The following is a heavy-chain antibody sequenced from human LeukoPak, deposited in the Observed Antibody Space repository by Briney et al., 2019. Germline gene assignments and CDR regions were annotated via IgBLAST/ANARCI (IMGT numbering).Heavy chain of an antibody. CDR1: GFTVSSNY. J-gene: IGHJ2*01. D-gene: IGHD3-16*01. CDR2: IYRGGST. V-gene: IGHV3-53*01. CDR3: ATGAGDKWYFDL. Sequence: PGGSLRLSCAVSGFTVSSNYMTWVRQAPGKGLEWVSVIYRGGSTYYADSVKGRFTISRDSSKNTVYLQMNSLRAEDTAVYYCATGAGDKWYFDLWGRGTLVTVSS.